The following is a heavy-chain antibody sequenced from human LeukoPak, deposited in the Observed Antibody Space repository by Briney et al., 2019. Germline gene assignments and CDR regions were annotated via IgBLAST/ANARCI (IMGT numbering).Heavy chain of an antibody. CDR3: ARDGIATNDY. V-gene: IGHV3-53*05. CDR1: GFTVSSYY. Sequence: GGSLRLSCAASGFTVSSYYMTWVRQAPGKGLEWVSVVYSGGTTYYANSVEGRFTISRDNSKNTLYLQMGSLRAEDTAVYYCARDGIATNDYWGQGILVTVSS. J-gene: IGHJ4*02. D-gene: IGHD5-24*01. CDR2: VYSGGTT.